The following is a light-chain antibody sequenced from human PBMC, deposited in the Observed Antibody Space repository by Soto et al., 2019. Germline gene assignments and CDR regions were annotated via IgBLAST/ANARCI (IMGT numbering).Light chain of an antibody. V-gene: IGLV1-51*01. CDR1: TSNIGPNY. CDR3: GTGDNSLSTKL. Sequence: QSVLTQPPSVSAAPGQKVTISCSGSTSNIGPNYVSWYQQFPGTAPKLLICDTNQRPSGIPDRFSGSKSGTSATLAITGAQAGNGAVYYCGTGDNSLSTKLFGGGTKLTVL. CDR2: DTN. J-gene: IGLJ2*01.